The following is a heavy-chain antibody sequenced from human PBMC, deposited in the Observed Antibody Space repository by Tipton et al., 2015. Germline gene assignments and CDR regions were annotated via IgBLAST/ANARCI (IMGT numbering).Heavy chain of an antibody. CDR2: ISHSGTT. V-gene: IGHV4-38-2*01. CDR1: AYSISSDYN. J-gene: IGHJ4*02. D-gene: IGHD4-23*01. Sequence: TLSLTCAVSAYSISSDYNWGWIRQPQGKGLEWIGSISHSGTTYSNPSLKSRVTMSRDTSKTQFSLKMSSVTASDTAVYYCARARGRHGGLFDSWGQGILVTVSS. CDR3: ARARGRHGGLFDS.